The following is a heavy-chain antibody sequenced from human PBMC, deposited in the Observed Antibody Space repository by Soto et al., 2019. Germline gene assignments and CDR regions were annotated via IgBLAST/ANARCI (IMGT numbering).Heavy chain of an antibody. D-gene: IGHD2-15*01. Sequence: VGSLRLSCAASGFTFSSYSMNWVRQAPGKGLEWVSSISSSSSYIYYADSVKGRFTISRDNAKNSLYLQMNSLRAEDTAVYYCARGKSIFYGMDVWGQGTTVTVSS. CDR1: GFTFSSYS. CDR3: ARGKSIFYGMDV. J-gene: IGHJ6*01. CDR2: ISSSSSYI. V-gene: IGHV3-21*01.